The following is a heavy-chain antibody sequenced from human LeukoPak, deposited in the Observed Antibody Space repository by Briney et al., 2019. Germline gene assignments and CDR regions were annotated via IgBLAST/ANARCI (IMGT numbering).Heavy chain of an antibody. V-gene: IGHV3-30*18. D-gene: IGHD6-19*01. CDR1: GFTFSSYG. Sequence: PGGSLRLSCAASGFTFSSYGMHWVRQAPGKGLEWVAVISYDGSNKYYADSVKGRFTISRDNSKNTLYLQMNSLRAEDTAVYYCAKVLYSSGWYVGFDYWGQGTLVTVSS. CDR3: AKVLYSSGWYVGFDY. J-gene: IGHJ4*02. CDR2: ISYDGSNK.